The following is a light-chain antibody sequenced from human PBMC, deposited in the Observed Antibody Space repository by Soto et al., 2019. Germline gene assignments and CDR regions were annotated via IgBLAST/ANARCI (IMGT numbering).Light chain of an antibody. Sequence: DLQMTQSPSPLSASVGDRVDITCRASQSIGRYLNWYQQKPGKAPKLLMYSASRLKSGVPSRFSGSRSGTDFTLTIRSLQPEDFATYSCQQTYSMPLTFGQGTRLDIK. CDR3: QQTYSMPLT. V-gene: IGKV1-39*01. CDR2: SAS. J-gene: IGKJ5*01. CDR1: QSIGRY.